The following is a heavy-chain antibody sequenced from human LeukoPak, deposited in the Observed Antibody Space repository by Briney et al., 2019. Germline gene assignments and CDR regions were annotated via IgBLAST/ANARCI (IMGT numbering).Heavy chain of an antibody. Sequence: GASVKVSRKASGYTFTGYYMHWVRQAPGQGLEWMGWINPNSGGTNYAQKFQGRVTMTRDTSISTAYMELSRLRSDDTAVYYCARRRVSSHRFDPWGQGTLVTVSS. CDR2: INPNSGGT. J-gene: IGHJ5*02. CDR3: ARRRVSSHRFDP. V-gene: IGHV1-2*02. CDR1: GYTFTGYY.